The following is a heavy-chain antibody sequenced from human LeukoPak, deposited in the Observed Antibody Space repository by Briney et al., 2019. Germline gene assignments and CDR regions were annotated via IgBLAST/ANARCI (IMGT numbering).Heavy chain of an antibody. CDR2: INHSGST. D-gene: IGHD3-10*01. V-gene: IGHV4-34*01. Sequence: PSETLSLTCAVYGGSFSGYYWSWIRLPPGKGLEWIGEINHSGSTNYNPSLKSRVTISVDTSKNQFSLKPSSVTAADTAVYYCARGDGYGSGSYPLFDYWGQGTLVTVSS. CDR3: ARGDGYGSGSYPLFDY. J-gene: IGHJ4*02. CDR1: GGSFSGYY.